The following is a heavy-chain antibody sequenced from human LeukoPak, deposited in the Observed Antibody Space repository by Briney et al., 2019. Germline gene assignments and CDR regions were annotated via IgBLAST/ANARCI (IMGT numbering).Heavy chain of an antibody. V-gene: IGHV1-8*01. J-gene: IGHJ5*02. Sequence: ASVKVSCKASGYTFTTHDINWVRQATGQGLEWLGWMSPNSGDTGYAQKFQGRVTMTSDSSISTAYMELSSLRSEDTAVYYCAREPCGGDCYSAWFDPWGQGTLVTVSS. CDR3: AREPCGGDCYSAWFDP. CDR2: MSPNSGDT. CDR1: GYTFTTHD. D-gene: IGHD2-21*02.